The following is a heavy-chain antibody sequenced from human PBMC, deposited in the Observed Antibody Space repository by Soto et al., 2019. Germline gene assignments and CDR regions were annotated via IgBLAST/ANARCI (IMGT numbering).Heavy chain of an antibody. J-gene: IGHJ4*02. D-gene: IGHD3-22*01. V-gene: IGHV3-74*01. CDR2: INSVGTST. CDR1: GFTFSSYW. Sequence: PGVSLRLSFAASGFTFSSYWMHWFRQAPGKGLVWVSRINSVGTSTSYADSAKGRFTISRDNAKNTLYLQMNSLRAEDTAVYYSAGGGEKKYYHGSGYLYGGQGSQITVS. CDR3: AGGGEKKYYHGSGYLY.